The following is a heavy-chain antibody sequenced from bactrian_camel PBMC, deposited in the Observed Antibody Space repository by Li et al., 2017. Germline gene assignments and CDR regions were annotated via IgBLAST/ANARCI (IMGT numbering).Heavy chain of an antibody. V-gene: IGHV3-2*01. CDR2: INEDGSYT. D-gene: IGHD3*01. Sequence: VQLVESGGGLVQPGGSLRLSCAASGFTFSTYYVSWVRQAPRKGLEWVSSINEDGSYTVYADSVKGRFTISRDNAKNTVYLQMNSLKPEDTGMYYCAADFHCVSAIQGLRLMSHLPHLGQGTQVTVS. CDR1: GFTFSTYY. CDR3: AADFHCVSAIQGLRLMSHLPH. J-gene: IGHJ4*01.